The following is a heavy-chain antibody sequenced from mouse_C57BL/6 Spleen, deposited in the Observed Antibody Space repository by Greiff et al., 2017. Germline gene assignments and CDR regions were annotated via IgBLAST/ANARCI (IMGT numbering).Heavy chain of an antibody. CDR3: ARASITTVVAPDY. V-gene: IGHV1-82*01. Sequence: QVQLQQSGPELVKPGASVKISCKASGYAFSSSWMNWVKQRPGKGLEWIGRIYPGDGDTNYNGKFKGKATLTADKSSSTAYMQLSSLTSEDSAVYFCARASITTVVAPDYWGQGTTLTVSS. J-gene: IGHJ2*01. D-gene: IGHD1-1*01. CDR1: GYAFSSSW. CDR2: IYPGDGDT.